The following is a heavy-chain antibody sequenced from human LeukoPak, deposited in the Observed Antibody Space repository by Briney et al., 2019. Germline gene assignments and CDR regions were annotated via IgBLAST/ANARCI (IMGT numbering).Heavy chain of an antibody. Sequence: GGSLRLSCAASGFTFSSYAMSWVRQAPGKGLEWVSAISGSGGSTYYADSVKGRFTISRDNAKNSLYLQMNSLRAEDTAVYYCARELLLGKSPASIDPWGQGTLVTVSS. V-gene: IGHV3-23*01. CDR2: ISGSGGST. J-gene: IGHJ5*02. CDR1: GFTFSSYA. D-gene: IGHD7-27*01. CDR3: ARELLLGKSPASIDP.